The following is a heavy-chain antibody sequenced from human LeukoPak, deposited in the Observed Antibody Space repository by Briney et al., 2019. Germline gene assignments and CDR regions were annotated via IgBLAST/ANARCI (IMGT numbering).Heavy chain of an antibody. CDR3: ARDSTPEALGGYGDSPILDY. CDR2: VSYDGNNK. CDR1: GFTFKHQA. Sequence: GRFLRLSCTTSGFTFKHQAMHWVRQAPGKGLEWVALVSYDGNNKYYADSVKGRFTISRDNSKNTLYLRMNSLSAGDTAIYYCARDSTPEALGGYGDSPILDYWGQGTLVTVSS. J-gene: IGHJ4*02. V-gene: IGHV3-30-3*01. D-gene: IGHD4-17*01.